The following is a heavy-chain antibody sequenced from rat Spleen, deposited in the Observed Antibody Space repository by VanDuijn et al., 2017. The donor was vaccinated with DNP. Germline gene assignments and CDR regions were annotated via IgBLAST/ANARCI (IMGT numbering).Heavy chain of an antibody. CDR3: ARQELRRLYWFAY. D-gene: IGHD1-11*01. CDR1: GFTFSDYY. V-gene: IGHV5-29*01. Sequence: EVLLVESDGGLVQPGRSLKLSCAVSGFTFSDYYMAWVRQAPTKGLEWVATISYDGSSTWYRDSVKGRFTISRDNAKSTLYLQMDSLRSEDTATYYCARQELRRLYWFAYWGQGTLVTVSS. CDR2: ISYDGSST. J-gene: IGHJ3*01.